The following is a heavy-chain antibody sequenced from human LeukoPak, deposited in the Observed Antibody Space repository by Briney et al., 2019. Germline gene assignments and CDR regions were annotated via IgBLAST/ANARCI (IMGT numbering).Heavy chain of an antibody. D-gene: IGHD5-18*01. CDR3: AKVLGYSYGPGAFDY. Sequence: GGSLRLSCAASGFTFNNAWMSWVRQAPGKGLEWVAVISYDGSNKYYADSVKGRFTISRDNSKNTLYLQMNSLRAEDTAVYYCAKVLGYSYGPGAFDYWGQGTLVTVSS. CDR2: ISYDGSNK. CDR1: GFTFNNAW. J-gene: IGHJ4*02. V-gene: IGHV3-30*18.